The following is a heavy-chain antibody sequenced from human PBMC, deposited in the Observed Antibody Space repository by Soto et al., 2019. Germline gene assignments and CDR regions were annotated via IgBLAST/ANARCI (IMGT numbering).Heavy chain of an antibody. CDR3: ARGTAIDNWFDP. Sequence: SETLSLTCAVSGGSISSGGYSWSWIRQPPGKGLEWIGYIYHSGGTYYNPSLKSRVTISVDRSKNQFSLKLSSVTAADTAVYYCARGTAIDNWFDPWGQGTLVTVSS. CDR1: GGSISSGGYS. CDR2: IYHSGGT. J-gene: IGHJ5*02. D-gene: IGHD5-18*01. V-gene: IGHV4-30-2*01.